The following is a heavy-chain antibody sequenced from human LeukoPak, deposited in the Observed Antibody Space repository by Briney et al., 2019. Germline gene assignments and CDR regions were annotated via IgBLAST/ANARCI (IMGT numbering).Heavy chain of an antibody. D-gene: IGHD3-3*01. CDR1: GFNFGDYS. J-gene: IGHJ6*04. CDR3: TRDHDFWRGPLDV. Sequence: GGSLRLSCTASGFNFGDYSLSRFRQAPGVGLEWVAFIRREGYGGTTEYAASVKGRFTISRDDSKSIAYLQMSSLKTEDTGVYYCTRDHDFWRGPLDVWGKGTTVTVSS. V-gene: IGHV3-49*03. CDR2: IRREGYGGTT.